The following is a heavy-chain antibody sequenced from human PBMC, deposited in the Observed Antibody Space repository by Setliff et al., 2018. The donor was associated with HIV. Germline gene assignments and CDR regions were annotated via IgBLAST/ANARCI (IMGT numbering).Heavy chain of an antibody. CDR2: MNSKGES. Sequence: SETLSLTCTVSGGSIRVDNYFWGWIRQPPGKGLEWIGIMNSKGESFYNASFTNGVLISIDTSKNRFSLTMTSVAAADTAVYYCARHRQISDWFDPWGQGILVTVSS. CDR1: GGSIRVDNYF. CDR3: ARHRQISDWFDP. D-gene: IGHD3-10*01. J-gene: IGHJ5*02. V-gene: IGHV4-39*01.